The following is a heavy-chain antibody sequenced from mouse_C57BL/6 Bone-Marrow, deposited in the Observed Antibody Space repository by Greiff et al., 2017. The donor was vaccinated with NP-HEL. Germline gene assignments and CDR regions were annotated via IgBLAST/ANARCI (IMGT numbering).Heavy chain of an antibody. J-gene: IGHJ2*01. Sequence: EVMLVESGGGLVKPGGSLKLSCAASGFTFSSYAMSWVRQTPEKRLAWVATISDGGSYTYYPDNVKGRFTISRDNAKNNLYLQMSHLKSEDTAMYYCARESNWGFDYWGQGTTLTVSS. D-gene: IGHD4-1*01. CDR1: GFTFSSYA. CDR2: ISDGGSYT. CDR3: ARESNWGFDY. V-gene: IGHV5-4*01.